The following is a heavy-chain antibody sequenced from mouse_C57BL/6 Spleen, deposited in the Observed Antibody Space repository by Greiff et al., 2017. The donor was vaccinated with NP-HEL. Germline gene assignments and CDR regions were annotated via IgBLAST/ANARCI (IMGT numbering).Heavy chain of an antibody. J-gene: IGHJ4*01. CDR1: GYAFSSYW. Sequence: VQLQQSGAELVKPGASVKISCKASGYAFSSYWMNWVKQRPGKGLEWIGQINPGGGDTNYNGKFKGKATLTADKSSSTAYMQLSSLTSEDSAVYFCARSPDGYDALDYWGQGTSVTVSS. D-gene: IGHD2-3*01. CDR3: ARSPDGYDALDY. CDR2: INPGGGDT. V-gene: IGHV1-80*01.